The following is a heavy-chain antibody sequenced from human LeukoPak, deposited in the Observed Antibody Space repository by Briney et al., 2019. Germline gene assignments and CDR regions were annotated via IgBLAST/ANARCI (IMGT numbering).Heavy chain of an antibody. CDR3: ASWPGAWYGEDY. CDR1: GGSITTRSHY. J-gene: IGHJ4*02. CDR2: IYYSGTT. Sequence: SETLSLTCTVSGGSITTRSHYWGWIRQPPGKGLEWIGTIYYSGTTYYNPSLKSRVTISVDTSKNQFSLKLSSVTAADTAVYYCASWPGAWYGEDYWGQGTRVTVSS. V-gene: IGHV4-39*07. D-gene: IGHD3-10*01.